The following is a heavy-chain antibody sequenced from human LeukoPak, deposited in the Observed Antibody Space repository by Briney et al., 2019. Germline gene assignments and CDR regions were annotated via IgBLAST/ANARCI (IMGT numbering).Heavy chain of an antibody. CDR1: GGSISSSSYY. D-gene: IGHD6-13*01. Sequence: PSETLSLTCTVSGGSISSSSYYWGWLRQPPGKGLEWIGSIYYSGSTYYNPSLKSRVTISVDTSKNQFSLKLSSVTAADTAVYYCARVFYSSLGELQHWGQGTLVTVSS. J-gene: IGHJ1*01. V-gene: IGHV4-39*01. CDR2: IYYSGST. CDR3: ARVFYSSLGELQH.